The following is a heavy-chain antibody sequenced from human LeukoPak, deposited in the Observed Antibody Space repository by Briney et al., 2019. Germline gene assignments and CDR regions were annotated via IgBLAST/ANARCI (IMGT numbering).Heavy chain of an antibody. D-gene: IGHD5/OR15-5a*01. CDR2: MYHSGST. CDR1: GYSTSSYRY. CDR3: VALPGY. J-gene: IGHJ4*02. Sequence: PSETLSLTCSVSGYSTSSYRYWGWIRQPPGKGLEWIGSMYHSGSTYKNPSLMSRVTISVDTSKNQFSLRLSSVTAADTAVYYFVALPGYWGQGTLVTGSS. V-gene: IGHV4-38-2*02.